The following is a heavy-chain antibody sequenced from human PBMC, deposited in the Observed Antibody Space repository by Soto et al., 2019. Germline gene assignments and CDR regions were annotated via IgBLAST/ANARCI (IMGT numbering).Heavy chain of an antibody. Sequence: KPXETLSVPFTVSGGSISNGGYYWNWVRQHPGKGLEWIGYIHYSGSTWYNPSLESRVTISVDTSKDQFSLKSRSVTAADTAVYYCARVRGSGNYAAYYFDSWGQGTLVTVSS. CDR1: GGSISNGGYY. V-gene: IGHV4-31*03. CDR2: IHYSGST. J-gene: IGHJ4*01. CDR3: ARVRGSGNYAAYYFDS. D-gene: IGHD3-10*01.